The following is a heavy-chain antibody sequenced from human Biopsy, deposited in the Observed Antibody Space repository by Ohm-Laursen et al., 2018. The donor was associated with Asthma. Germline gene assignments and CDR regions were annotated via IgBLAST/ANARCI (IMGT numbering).Heavy chain of an antibody. Sequence: SQTLSLTWAVSGGSIGSGGYSWSWIRQPPGKGLEWIGYIYHRGSTYYNPSLKSRVTISVDRSKNQFSLKLSSVTAADTAVYYCARVKDGYNFDYWGQGTLVTVSS. CDR1: GGSIGSGGYS. D-gene: IGHD5-24*01. CDR3: ARVKDGYNFDY. CDR2: IYHRGST. V-gene: IGHV4-30-2*01. J-gene: IGHJ4*02.